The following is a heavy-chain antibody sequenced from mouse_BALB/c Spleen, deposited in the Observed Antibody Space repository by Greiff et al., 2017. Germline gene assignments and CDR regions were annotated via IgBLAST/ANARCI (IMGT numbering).Heavy chain of an antibody. CDR1: GFTFSSYT. Sequence: EVKLVESGGGLVKPGGSLKLSCAASGFTFSSYTMSWVRQTPEKRLEWVATISSGGGNTYYPDSVKGRFTISRDNAKNNLYLQMSSLRSEDTALYYCARYYDYDYYAMDYWGQGTSVTVSS. J-gene: IGHJ4*01. D-gene: IGHD2-4*01. CDR2: ISSGGGNT. V-gene: IGHV5-9*03. CDR3: ARYYDYDYYAMDY.